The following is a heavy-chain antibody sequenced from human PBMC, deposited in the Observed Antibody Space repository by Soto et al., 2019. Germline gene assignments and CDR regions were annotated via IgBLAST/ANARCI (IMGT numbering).Heavy chain of an antibody. CDR2: ISGSGGST. J-gene: IGHJ1*01. CDR3: ANIYAGTKPEYFQH. V-gene: IGHV3-23*01. Sequence: PGGSLRLSCAASGFTFSSYAMSWVRQAPGKGLEWVSAISGSGGSTYYADSVKGRSTISRDNSKNTLYLQMNSLRAEDTAVYYCANIYAGTKPEYFQHWGQGTLVTVSS. CDR1: GFTFSSYA. D-gene: IGHD1-1*01.